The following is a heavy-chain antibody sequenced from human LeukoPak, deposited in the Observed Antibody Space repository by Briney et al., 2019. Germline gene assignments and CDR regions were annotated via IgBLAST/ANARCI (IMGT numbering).Heavy chain of an antibody. V-gene: IGHV4-39*01. CDR3: ARRHDGEFDY. D-gene: IGHD3-10*01. CDR1: GGSISSSSYH. Sequence: KSSETLSLTCTVSGGSISSSSYHWGWIRQPPGKGLEWIGNLYYSGSTYYNPSLKSRVTISVDRSKNQFSLKLNSVTAADTAVYYCARRHDGEFDYWGQGTLVSVSS. J-gene: IGHJ4*01. CDR2: LYYSGST.